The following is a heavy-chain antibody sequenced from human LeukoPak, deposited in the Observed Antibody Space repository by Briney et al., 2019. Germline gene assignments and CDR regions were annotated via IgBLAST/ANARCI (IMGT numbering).Heavy chain of an antibody. J-gene: IGHJ4*02. CDR2: IYHSGST. CDR1: GGSISSGGYS. Sequence: SETLSLTCAVSGGSISSGGYSWSWIRQPPGKGLEWIGYIYHSGSTYHNPSLKSRVTISVDRSKNQFSLKLSSVTAADTAVYYCARAGGSLTLDYWGQGTLVTVSS. D-gene: IGHD2-15*01. V-gene: IGHV4-30-2*01. CDR3: ARAGGSLTLDY.